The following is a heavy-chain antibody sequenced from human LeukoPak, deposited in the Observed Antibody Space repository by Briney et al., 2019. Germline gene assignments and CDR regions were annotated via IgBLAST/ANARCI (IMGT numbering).Heavy chain of an antibody. Sequence: GSLRLSCGASGLTASSYAMSWVRQAPGKGLEWVSTIIGSAVNTYYADSVKGRFTISRDDSKNTVYLQMNSLRAEDTAVYSCAKYTSGTSYRGLDQWGQGTLVTVSS. CDR2: IIGSAVNT. V-gene: IGHV3-23*01. CDR3: AKYTSGTSYRGLDQ. J-gene: IGHJ4*02. CDR1: GLTASSYA. D-gene: IGHD3-10*01.